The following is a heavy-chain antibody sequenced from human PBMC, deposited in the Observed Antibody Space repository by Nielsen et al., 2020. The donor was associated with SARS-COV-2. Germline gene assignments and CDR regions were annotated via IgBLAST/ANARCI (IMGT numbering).Heavy chain of an antibody. J-gene: IGHJ4*02. V-gene: IGHV4-59*13. CDR2: IYYSGST. D-gene: IGHD1-26*01. Sequence: SETLSLTCTVSGGSISSYYWSWIRQPPGKGLEWIGYIYYSGSTNYNPSLKSRVTISVDTSKNQFSLKLSSVTAADTAVYYCASFSDPTGFDYWGQGTLVTVSS. CDR3: ASFSDPTGFDY. CDR1: GGSISSYY.